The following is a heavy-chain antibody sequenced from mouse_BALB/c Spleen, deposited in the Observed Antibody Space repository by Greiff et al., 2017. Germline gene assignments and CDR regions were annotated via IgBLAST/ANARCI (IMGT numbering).Heavy chain of an antibody. Sequence: QVQLQQSGAELVRPGVSVKISCKGSGYTFTDYAMHWVKQSHAKSLEWIGVISTYYGDASYNQKFKGKATMTVDKSSSTAYMELARLTSEDSAIYYCARGSTVVATRGMDYWGQGTSVTVSS. CDR1: GYTFTDYA. V-gene: IGHV1S137*01. J-gene: IGHJ4*01. CDR3: ARGSTVVATRGMDY. D-gene: IGHD1-1*01. CDR2: ISTYYGDA.